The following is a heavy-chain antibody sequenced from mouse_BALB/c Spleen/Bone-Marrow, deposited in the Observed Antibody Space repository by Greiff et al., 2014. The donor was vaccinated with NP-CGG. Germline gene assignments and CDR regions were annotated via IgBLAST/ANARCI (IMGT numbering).Heavy chain of an antibody. CDR1: GFTFSNYW. J-gene: IGHJ4*01. CDR2: IRLKSNNYAT. Sequence: EVQLQQSGGGLVQPGRSMKLSCVASGFTFSNYWMNWVRQSPEKGLEWVAEIRLKSNNYATHYAESVTGRFTISRDDSKSSVYQQMNNLRAEDTGIYYCTRRGRGCAMDYWGQGTSVTVSS. CDR3: TRRGRGCAMDY. V-gene: IGHV6-6*02.